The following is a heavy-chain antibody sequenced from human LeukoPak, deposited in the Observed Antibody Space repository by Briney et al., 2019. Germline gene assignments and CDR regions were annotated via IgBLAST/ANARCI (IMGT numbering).Heavy chain of an antibody. J-gene: IGHJ4*02. CDR2: IYYSGST. V-gene: IGHV4-39*01. D-gene: IGHD3-9*01. CDR1: GGSISSSSYY. CDR3: ATTPYYDILTGYYYIDY. Sequence: SETLPLTCTVSGGSISSSSYYWGWIRQPPGKGLEWIGSIYYSGSTYYNPSLKSRVTISVDTSKNQFSLKLSSVTAADTAVYYCATTPYYDILTGYYYIDYWGQGTLVTVSS.